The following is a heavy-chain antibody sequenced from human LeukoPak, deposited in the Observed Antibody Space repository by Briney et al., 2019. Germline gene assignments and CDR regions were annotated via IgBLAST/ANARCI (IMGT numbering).Heavy chain of an antibody. CDR2: INHSGST. CDR3: ARGTGVRDMFDY. J-gene: IGHJ4*02. V-gene: IGHV4-34*01. D-gene: IGHD3-10*01. Sequence: NTSETLSLTCAVYGGSFSGYYWSWIRQPPGKGLEWIGEINHSGSTNYNPSLKSRVTISVDTSKNQFSLKLSSVTAADTAVYYCARGTGVRDMFDYWGQGTLVTVSP. CDR1: GGSFSGYY.